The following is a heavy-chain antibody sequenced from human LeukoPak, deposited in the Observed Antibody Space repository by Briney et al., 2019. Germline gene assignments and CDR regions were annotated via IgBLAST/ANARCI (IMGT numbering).Heavy chain of an antibody. Sequence: GGSLRLSCAASGFAFSSYVMSWVRQAPGKGLEWVANIKRDGSEKYYVDSVKGRFTISRDNAKNSLDLQMNSLRVEDTAVYYCARLGPASSGWPESFDYWGQGTLVTVSS. J-gene: IGHJ4*02. CDR2: IKRDGSEK. V-gene: IGHV3-7*03. D-gene: IGHD6-19*01. CDR1: GFAFSSYV. CDR3: ARLGPASSGWPESFDY.